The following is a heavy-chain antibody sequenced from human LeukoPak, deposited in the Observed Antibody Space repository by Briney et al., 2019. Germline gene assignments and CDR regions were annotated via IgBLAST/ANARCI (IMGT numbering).Heavy chain of an antibody. D-gene: IGHD6-19*01. CDR1: GYSISSGYY. Sequence: SSETLSLTCTVSGYSISSGYYWGWIRQPPGKGLEWIGSIYHSGSTYYNPSLKSRVTISVDTSKNQFSLKLSSVTAADTAVYYCARYIGGIAVAGPFDYWGQGTLVTVSS. J-gene: IGHJ4*02. CDR2: IYHSGST. V-gene: IGHV4-38-2*02. CDR3: ARYIGGIAVAGPFDY.